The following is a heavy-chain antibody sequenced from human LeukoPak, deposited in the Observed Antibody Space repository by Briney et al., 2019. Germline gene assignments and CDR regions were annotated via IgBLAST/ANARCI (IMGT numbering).Heavy chain of an antibody. D-gene: IGHD3-22*01. J-gene: IGHJ4*02. V-gene: IGHV4-34*01. Sequence: MASETLSLTCAVYGGSFSGYYWSWIRQPPGKGLEWIGEINHSGSTNYNPSLKSRVTISVDTSKNQFSLKLSSVTAADTAVYYCASWHYYDSSGYYFDYWGQGTLVTVSS. CDR3: ASWHYYDSSGYYFDY. CDR1: GGSFSGYY. CDR2: INHSGST.